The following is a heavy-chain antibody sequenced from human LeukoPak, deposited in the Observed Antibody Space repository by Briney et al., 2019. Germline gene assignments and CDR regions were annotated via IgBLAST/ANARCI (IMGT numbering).Heavy chain of an antibody. CDR1: GGSFSGYY. Sequence: SETLSLTCAVYGGSFSGYYWSWIRQPPGKGLEWIGEINHSGSTNYNPSLKSRVTISVDTSKKQFSLKLSSVTAADTAVYYCARRAGSGSRFTHYYYYYYMDVWGKGTRSPSP. J-gene: IGHJ6*03. CDR2: INHSGST. D-gene: IGHD3-10*01. V-gene: IGHV4-34*01. CDR3: ARRAGSGSRFTHYYYYYYMDV.